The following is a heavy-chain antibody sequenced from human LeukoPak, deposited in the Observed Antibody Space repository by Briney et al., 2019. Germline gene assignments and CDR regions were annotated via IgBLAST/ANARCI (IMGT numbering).Heavy chain of an antibody. CDR3: ARAFPFDDYGDPDAFDI. V-gene: IGHV4-30-4*08. D-gene: IGHD4-17*01. Sequence: SQTLSLTCTVSGXSMSSGAFYWSWIRQHPGKGLEWIGNIYYSGSTYYNPSLKSRVTISVDRSKNQFSLKLTSVTAADTAVYYCARAFPFDDYGDPDAFDIWGQGTMVTVSS. J-gene: IGHJ3*02. CDR2: IYYSGST. CDR1: GXSMSSGAFY.